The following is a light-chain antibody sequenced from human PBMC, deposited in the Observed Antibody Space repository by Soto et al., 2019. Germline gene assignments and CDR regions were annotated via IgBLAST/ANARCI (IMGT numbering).Light chain of an antibody. Sequence: QSVLAQPPSASGTPGQRVAISCSGSSSKIGCYTVNWCQQLPGAAPKPLIYTTDQRPSGVPDRFSGSKSGTSASLAISGLQSDYEADDYCAAWNDTLNGYVFGTGTKVPV. J-gene: IGLJ1*01. V-gene: IGLV1-44*01. CDR2: TTD. CDR3: AAWNDTLNGYV. CDR1: SSKIGCYT.